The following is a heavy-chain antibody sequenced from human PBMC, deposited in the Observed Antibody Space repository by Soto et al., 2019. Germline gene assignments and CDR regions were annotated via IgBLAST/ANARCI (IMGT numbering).Heavy chain of an antibody. CDR2: FDPEDGET. J-gene: IGHJ3*02. CDR1: GYTLTELS. V-gene: IGHV1-24*01. CDR3: ATPVGSYHAFDI. Sequence: ASEKVSCKVSGYTLTELSMHWVRQAPGKGLEWMGGFDPEDGETIYAQKFQGRVTMTEDTSTDTAYMELSSLRSEDTAVYYCATPVGSYHAFDIWGQGTMVTVSS. D-gene: IGHD1-26*01.